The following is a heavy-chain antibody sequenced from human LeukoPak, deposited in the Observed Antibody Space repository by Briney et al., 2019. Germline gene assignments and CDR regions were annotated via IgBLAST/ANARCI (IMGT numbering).Heavy chain of an antibody. CDR3: AKGDREGAAGGTGFDY. Sequence: PGGSLRLSCAASGFTFSSYAMSWVRQAPGKGLEWVSVISGGGGSIYYADSVKGRFTISRDNSKNTLSLQMNSLRLEDTAVYYCAKGDREGAAGGTGFDYWGQGTLVTVSS. CDR2: ISGGGGSI. D-gene: IGHD6-13*01. CDR1: GFTFSSYA. V-gene: IGHV3-23*01. J-gene: IGHJ4*02.